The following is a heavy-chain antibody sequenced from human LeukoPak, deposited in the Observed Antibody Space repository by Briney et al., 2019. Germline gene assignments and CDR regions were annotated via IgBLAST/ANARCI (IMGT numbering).Heavy chain of an antibody. V-gene: IGHV4-39*01. J-gene: IGHJ4*02. CDR2: IYYSGGT. Sequence: SETLSLTCTVSGGSISSSSYYWGWIRQPPGKGLEWIGSIYYSGGTYYNPSLKSRVTISVDTSKNQFSLKLSSVTAADTAVYYCARRVQSPIVVVVAATLFDYWGQGTLVTVSS. CDR1: GGSISSSSYY. CDR3: ARRVQSPIVVVVAATLFDY. D-gene: IGHD2-15*01.